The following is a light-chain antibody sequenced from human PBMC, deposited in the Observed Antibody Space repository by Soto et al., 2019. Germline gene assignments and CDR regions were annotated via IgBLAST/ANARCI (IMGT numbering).Light chain of an antibody. CDR1: SSNIGAGYD. CDR3: AAWDDSLNGPA. V-gene: IGLV1-40*01. J-gene: IGLJ2*01. CDR2: DTS. Sequence: QSVLTQPPSVSGAPGQRVTISCTGSSSNIGAGYDVQWYQQLPGTAPKLLIYDTSQRATGVPDRFSGSRSGTSASLVISGLQTEDEADYHCAAWDDSLNGPAFGGGTKLTVL.